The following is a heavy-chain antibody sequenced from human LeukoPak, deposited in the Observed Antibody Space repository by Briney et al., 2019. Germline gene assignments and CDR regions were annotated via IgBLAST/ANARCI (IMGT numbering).Heavy chain of an antibody. CDR2: IYYSGST. CDR3: ARAGGGIAVDY. V-gene: IGHV4-59*12. J-gene: IGHJ4*02. CDR1: GGSISSYY. D-gene: IGHD6-19*01. Sequence: NASETLSLTCTVSGGSISSYYWSWIRQPPGKGLEWIGYIYYSGSTYYNPSLKSRVTISVDRSKNQFSLKLSSVTAADTAVYYCARAGGGIAVDYWGQGTLVTVSS.